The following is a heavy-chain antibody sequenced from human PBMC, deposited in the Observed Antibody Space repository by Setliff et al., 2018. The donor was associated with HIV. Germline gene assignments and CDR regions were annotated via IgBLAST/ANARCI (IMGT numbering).Heavy chain of an antibody. D-gene: IGHD2-8*01. CDR2: IYYTGST. CDR1: GGSISSSGDY. V-gene: IGHV4-31*03. J-gene: IGHJ6*03. CDR3: ARDSANGKTANPNYLDV. Sequence: SETLSLTCTVSGGSISSSGDYWSWVRQHPGKGLEWIGYIYYTGSTYSNPSLRSRVRISVDTSKNQFSLRLSSVTAADTAVYYCARDSANGKTANPNYLDVWGKGTTVTVSS.